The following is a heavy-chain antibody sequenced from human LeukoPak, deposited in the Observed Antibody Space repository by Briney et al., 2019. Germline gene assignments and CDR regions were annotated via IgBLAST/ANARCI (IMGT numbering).Heavy chain of an antibody. CDR1: GFTFNRCA. Sequence: GGSLRLSCAASGFTFNRCAMNWVRQAPGKGLEWVSGITGSGDTKYYPGSVKGRFTISRDNSKNTLYLQMNSLRAEDTAVYYCAKFTGTTIYYGMDVWGRGTTVTVSS. J-gene: IGHJ6*02. V-gene: IGHV3-23*01. D-gene: IGHD1-7*01. CDR2: ITGSGDTK. CDR3: AKFTGTTIYYGMDV.